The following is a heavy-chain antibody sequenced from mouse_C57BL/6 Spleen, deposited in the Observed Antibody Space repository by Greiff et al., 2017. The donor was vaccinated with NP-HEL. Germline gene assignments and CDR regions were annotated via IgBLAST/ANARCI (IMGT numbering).Heavy chain of an antibody. Sequence: EVMLVESGGGLVKPGGSLKLSCAASGFTFSDYGMHWVRQAPEKGLEWVAYISSGSSTIYYADTVKGRFTISRDNAKNTLFLQMTSLRSEDTAMYYCARTYYSSSMDYWGQGTSVTVSS. V-gene: IGHV5-17*01. CDR2: ISSGSSTI. J-gene: IGHJ4*01. D-gene: IGHD2-12*01. CDR1: GFTFSDYG. CDR3: ARTYYSSSMDY.